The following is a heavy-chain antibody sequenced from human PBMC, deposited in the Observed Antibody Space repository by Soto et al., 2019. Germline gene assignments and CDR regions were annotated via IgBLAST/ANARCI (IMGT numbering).Heavy chain of an antibody. CDR2: IDPSDSYT. CDR3: ALATYYYYGMGV. CDR1: GYSFTSYW. V-gene: IGHV5-10-1*01. J-gene: IGHJ6*02. Sequence: PGESLKISCKGSGYSFTSYWISWVRQMPGKGLEWMGRIDPSDSYTNYSPSFQGHVTISADKSISTAYLQWSSLKASDTAMYYCALATYYYYGMGVWGQGTTVTVSS.